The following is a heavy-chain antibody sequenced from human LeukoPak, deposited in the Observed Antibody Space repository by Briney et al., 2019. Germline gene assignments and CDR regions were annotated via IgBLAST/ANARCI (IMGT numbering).Heavy chain of an antibody. Sequence: GGSLRLSCAASGFTFSSYAMSWVRQAPGKGLEWVSSISGTTGRAYYADSVKGRFTVSRDNSKNTLYLQMNSLRAEDTAVYYCAKDLTWSIAAAEGPEDYWGQGTLVTVSS. V-gene: IGHV3-23*01. CDR2: ISGTTGRA. CDR3: AKDLTWSIAAAEGPEDY. J-gene: IGHJ4*02. CDR1: GFTFSSYA. D-gene: IGHD6-13*01.